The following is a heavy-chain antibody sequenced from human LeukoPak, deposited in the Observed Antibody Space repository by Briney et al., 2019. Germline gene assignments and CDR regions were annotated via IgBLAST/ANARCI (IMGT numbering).Heavy chain of an antibody. CDR2: IIPIFGAA. D-gene: IGHD5-18*01. CDR1: GGTFSSYA. CDR3: ARDTAEYYFDY. J-gene: IGHJ4*02. Sequence: ASVKVSCKASGGTFSSYAISWVRQAPGQGLEWMGGIIPIFGAANYAQKFQGRVTVTADESTSTAYMELSSLRSEDTAVYYCARDTAEYYFDYWGQGTLVTVSS. V-gene: IGHV1-69*13.